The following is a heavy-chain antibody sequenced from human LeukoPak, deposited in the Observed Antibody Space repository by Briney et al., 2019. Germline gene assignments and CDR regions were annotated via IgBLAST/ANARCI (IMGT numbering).Heavy chain of an antibody. CDR2: ISSSSSYI. CDR1: GFTFSDYA. V-gene: IGHV3-21*01. D-gene: IGHD3-3*01. J-gene: IGHJ6*03. Sequence: GGSLRLSCAASGFTFSDYALGWVRQAPGKGLEWVSSISSSSSYIYYADSVKGRFTISRENAKNSLYLQMNSLRAEDTAVYYCARDPRVFWSGKYMDVWGKGTTVTVSS. CDR3: ARDPRVFWSGKYMDV.